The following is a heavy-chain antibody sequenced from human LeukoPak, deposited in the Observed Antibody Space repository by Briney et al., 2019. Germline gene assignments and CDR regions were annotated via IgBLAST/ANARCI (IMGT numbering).Heavy chain of an antibody. CDR2: IYSGGST. J-gene: IGHJ3*02. Sequence: GGSLRLSCAASGFTVSSNYMSSVRQAPGKGLEWVSVIYSGGSTYYADSVKGRFTISRDNSKNTLYLQMNSLRAEDTAVYYCARDYGSGLGDAFDIWGQGTMVTVSS. CDR3: ARDYGSGLGDAFDI. CDR1: GFTVSSNY. D-gene: IGHD3-10*01. V-gene: IGHV3-53*01.